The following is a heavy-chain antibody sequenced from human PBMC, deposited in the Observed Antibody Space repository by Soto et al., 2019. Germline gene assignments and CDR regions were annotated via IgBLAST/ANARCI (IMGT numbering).Heavy chain of an antibody. V-gene: IGHV3-23*01. CDR2: ISVSGDGT. CDR1: GFTFSSYA. D-gene: IGHD2-21*02. Sequence: EVQLLESGGGLVQPGGSLRLSCVASGFTFSSYAMCWVRQAPGKGLEWVSGISVSGDGTYYADSVKGRFTISRDNSKSTLYLQINSLRAEDTAVDYCVNVLRYGDPAYWGQGALVTVSS. CDR3: VNVLRYGDPAY. J-gene: IGHJ4*02.